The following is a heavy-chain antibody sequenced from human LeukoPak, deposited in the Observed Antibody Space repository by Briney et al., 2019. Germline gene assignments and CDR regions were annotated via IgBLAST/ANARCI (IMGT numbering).Heavy chain of an antibody. D-gene: IGHD5-12*01. J-gene: IGHJ4*02. Sequence: GGSLRLSCAASGFSISNSAMSWVRQAAGKGLEWVSLIVASSGSTFYAGSVKGRFTISRDSSKNTLYLQMNSLRAEDMAVYYCAKGAYDYIEMGYFDYWGQGTLVTVSS. CDR1: GFSISNSA. V-gene: IGHV3-23*01. CDR2: IVASSGST. CDR3: AKGAYDYIEMGYFDY.